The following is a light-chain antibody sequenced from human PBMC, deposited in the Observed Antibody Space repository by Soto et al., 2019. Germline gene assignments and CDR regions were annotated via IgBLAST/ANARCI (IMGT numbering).Light chain of an antibody. Sequence: EIVLTQSPGTLSLSPGERASLSCRASQSVYGTYLAWYQQRPGQAPRLLIYGASSRATGIPDRFSGSGSGTDFTLTISRLEPEDSAVYYCQHYGSSLWTFGQGTTVELK. CDR2: GAS. CDR3: QHYGSSLWT. CDR1: QSVYGTY. V-gene: IGKV3-20*01. J-gene: IGKJ1*01.